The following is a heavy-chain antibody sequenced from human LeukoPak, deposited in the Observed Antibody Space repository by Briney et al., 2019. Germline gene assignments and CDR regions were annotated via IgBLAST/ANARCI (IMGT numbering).Heavy chain of an antibody. CDR1: GGSISSSY. D-gene: IGHD2-15*01. Sequence: SETLSLTCTVSGGSISSSYWSWIRQPPRKGLEWIGNIYYSGSTNYNASLKSRVTISIDTSKNQFSLKLSSVTAADTAVYYCARRGVVLPNFFDPRGQGTLVTVSS. V-gene: IGHV4-59*08. CDR3: ARRGVVLPNFFDP. J-gene: IGHJ5*02. CDR2: IYYSGST.